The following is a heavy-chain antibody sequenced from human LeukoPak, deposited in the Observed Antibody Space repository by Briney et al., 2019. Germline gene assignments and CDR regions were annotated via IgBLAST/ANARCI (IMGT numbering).Heavy chain of an antibody. D-gene: IGHD1-7*01. CDR3: ARHYNWNFRFDP. V-gene: IGHV4-59*08. J-gene: IGHJ5*02. CDR2: IYYSGST. Sequence: SSETLSLTCTVSGGSISSYYWSWLRQPPGKGLEWIGYIYYSGSTNYNPSLKSRVTISVDTSKNQFSLKLSSVTAADTAVYYCARHYNWNFRFDPWGQGTLVTVSS. CDR1: GGSISSYY.